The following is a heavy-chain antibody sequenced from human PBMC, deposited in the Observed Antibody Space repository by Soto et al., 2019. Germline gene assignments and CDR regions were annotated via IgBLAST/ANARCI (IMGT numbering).Heavy chain of an antibody. Sequence: ASETLSLTCAVYGGSFSGYDWSWIRQPPGKGLEWIGEINHSGSTNYNPSLKSRVTISVDTSKNQFSLKLSSVTAADTAVYYCARTTSGTRIIYGMDVWGQGTTVTVSS. V-gene: IGHV4-34*01. CDR2: INHSGST. CDR3: ARTTSGTRIIYGMDV. D-gene: IGHD6-13*01. J-gene: IGHJ6*02. CDR1: GGSFSGYD.